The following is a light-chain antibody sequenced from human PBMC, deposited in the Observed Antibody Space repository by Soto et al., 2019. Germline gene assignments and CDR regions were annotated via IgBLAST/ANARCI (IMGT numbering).Light chain of an antibody. J-gene: IGKJ2*01. CDR1: QSVSSSY. CDR3: QEYGSFMYT. CDR2: GAS. V-gene: IGKV3-20*01. Sequence: EIVLTQSPGTLSLSPGERATLSCRASQSVSSSYFARYQQKPGQATRLLIYGASSRTTGIPDRFSGSGSGKHFTITIRLLAPADFEVYYCQEYGSFMYTFGQGTKLEIK.